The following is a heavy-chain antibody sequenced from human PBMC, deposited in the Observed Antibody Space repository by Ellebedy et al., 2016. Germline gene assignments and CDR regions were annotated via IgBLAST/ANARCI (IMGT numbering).Heavy chain of an antibody. V-gene: IGHV4-34*01. CDR2: INHSGST. CDR1: GGSFSGYY. J-gene: IGHJ4*02. D-gene: IGHD4-23*01. CDR3: ARTSNYGGNSGYY. Sequence: SETLSLTCAVYGGSFSGYYWSWIRQPPGKGLEWIGEINHSGSTNYNPSLKSRVTISVDTSKNQFSLKLSSVTAADTAVYYCARTSNYGGNSGYYWGQGTLVTVSS.